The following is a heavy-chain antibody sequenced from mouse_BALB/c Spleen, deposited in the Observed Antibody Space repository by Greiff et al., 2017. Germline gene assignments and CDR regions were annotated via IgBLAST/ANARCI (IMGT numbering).Heavy chain of an antibody. CDR1: GFNIKDTY. Sequence: EVKVEESGAELVKPGASVKLSCTASGFNIKDTYMHWVKQRPEQGLEWIGRIDPANGNTKYDPKFQGKATITADTSSNTAYLQLSSLTSEDTAVYYCATAPAYWGQGTLVTVSA. CDR3: ATAPAY. CDR2: IDPANGNT. J-gene: IGHJ3*01. V-gene: IGHV14-3*02.